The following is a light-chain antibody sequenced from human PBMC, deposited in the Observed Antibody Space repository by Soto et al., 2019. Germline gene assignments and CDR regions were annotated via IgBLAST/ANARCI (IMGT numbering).Light chain of an antibody. CDR2: SSN. Sequence: QSVLTQPPSASGTPGQRVTISCSGSYNIGSNTVNWYQQLPGTAPKLLIYSSNQRPSGIPDRFSGSKSGTSASLAISGLQSEDEAAYYCSASDDSLNANYVFGSGTKVTVL. CDR3: SASDDSLNANYV. CDR1: YNIGSNT. V-gene: IGLV1-44*01. J-gene: IGLJ1*01.